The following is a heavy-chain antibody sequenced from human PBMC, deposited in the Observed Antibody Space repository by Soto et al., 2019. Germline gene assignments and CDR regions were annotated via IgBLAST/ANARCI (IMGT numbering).Heavy chain of an antibody. D-gene: IGHD2-15*01. CDR2: INSDGSTT. CDR1: GFTFTNCR. J-gene: IGHJ1*01. Sequence: SAGLSCAASGFTFTNCRMHCARQAPGKGLVWVSRINSDGSTTTDADSVKGRCTISRDNAKNPLYLQMTSLRAEDTAVYFCGSGSHPEVAGHWGQG. CDR3: GSGSHPEVAGH. V-gene: IGHV3-74*01.